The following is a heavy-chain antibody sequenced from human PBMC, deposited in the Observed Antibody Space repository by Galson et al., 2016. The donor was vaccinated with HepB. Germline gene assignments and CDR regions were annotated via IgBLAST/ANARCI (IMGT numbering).Heavy chain of an antibody. CDR1: GFTFISYA. D-gene: IGHD6-19*01. J-gene: IGHJ4*02. V-gene: IGHV3-23*01. Sequence: SLRLSCAASGFTFISYAMSWVRQTPGSGLEWVSAISGSGSTTYYADSVKGRFAISRDNSKSTLYLQMNSLRAEDTALYYCVKGGYSTGWSDSWGQGTLVTVSS. CDR3: VKGGYSTGWSDS. CDR2: ISGSGSTT.